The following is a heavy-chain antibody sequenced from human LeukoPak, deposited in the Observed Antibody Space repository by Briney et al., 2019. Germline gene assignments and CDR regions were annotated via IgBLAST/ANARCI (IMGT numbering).Heavy chain of an antibody. J-gene: IGHJ5*02. CDR1: GFTFSSYA. D-gene: IGHD3-16*01. Sequence: PGGSLRLSCAASGFTFSSYAMHWVRQAPGKGLEWVANIKHDGSEQIYVDSVKGRFTISRDNAKDSVYLQMNSLRAEDTAVYYCTRGLGEHGGVSDRWGQGTLVIVS. CDR2: IKHDGSEQ. V-gene: IGHV3-7*01. CDR3: TRGLGEHGGVSDR.